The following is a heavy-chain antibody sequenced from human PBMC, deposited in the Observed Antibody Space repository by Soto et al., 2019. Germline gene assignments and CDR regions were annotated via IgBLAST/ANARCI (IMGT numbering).Heavy chain of an antibody. D-gene: IGHD3-3*01. V-gene: IGHV3-30-3*01. CDR1: GFTFSSYA. Sequence: QVQLVESGGGVVQPGRSLRLSCAASGFTFSSYAMHWVRQAPGKGLEWVAVISYDGSNKYYADSVKGRFTISRDNSKNTLYLQMNSLRAEDTAVYYCARDHNDSPDTMDVWGQGTTVTVSS. J-gene: IGHJ6*02. CDR3: ARDHNDSPDTMDV. CDR2: ISYDGSNK.